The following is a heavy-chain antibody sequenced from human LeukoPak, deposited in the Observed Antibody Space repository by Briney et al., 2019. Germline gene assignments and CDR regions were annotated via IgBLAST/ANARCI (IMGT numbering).Heavy chain of an antibody. CDR2: MSYDGSNK. D-gene: IGHD3-3*01. J-gene: IGHJ4*02. Sequence: GGSLRLSCAASGFTFSSYGMPWVRQAPGKGLEWVAVMSYDGSNKDYADSVKGRFTISRDNSKNTLYLQMNSLRAEDTAVYYCAKGLRRGSGQLFDYWGQGTLVTVSS. CDR1: GFTFSSYG. CDR3: AKGLRRGSGQLFDY. V-gene: IGHV3-30*18.